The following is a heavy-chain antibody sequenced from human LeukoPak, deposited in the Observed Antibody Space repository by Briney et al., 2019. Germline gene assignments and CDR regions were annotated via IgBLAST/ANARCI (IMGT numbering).Heavy chain of an antibody. J-gene: IGHJ4*02. V-gene: IGHV4-59*01. CDR3: AREQCSGGNCGPFDY. D-gene: IGHD2-15*01. Sequence: SETLSLTCTVSGGSISSNYWSWIRQPPGKGLEWIGYISDSGSTNYNPSLKSRVTISVDTSKNQFSLKLSSVTAADTAVYYCAREQCSGGNCGPFDYWGQGTLVTVSS. CDR2: ISDSGST. CDR1: GGSISSNY.